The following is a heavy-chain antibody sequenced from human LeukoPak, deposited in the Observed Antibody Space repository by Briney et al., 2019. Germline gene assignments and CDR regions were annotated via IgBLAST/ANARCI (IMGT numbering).Heavy chain of an antibody. V-gene: IGHV4-38-2*01. CDR1: GYSISSGYY. Sequence: SETLSLTCAVSGYSISSGYYWGWIRQPPGKGLEWIESIYHSGSTYYNPSLKSRVTISVDTSKNQFSLKLSSVTAAATAVYYCATPHCSSTSCYDAFDIWGQGTMVTVSS. D-gene: IGHD2-2*01. J-gene: IGHJ3*02. CDR3: ATPHCSSTSCYDAFDI. CDR2: IYHSGST.